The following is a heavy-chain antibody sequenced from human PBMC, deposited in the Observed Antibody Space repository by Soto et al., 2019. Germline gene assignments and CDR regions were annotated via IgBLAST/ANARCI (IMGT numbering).Heavy chain of an antibody. CDR1: GDSISSGGYS. CDR3: ARDSRSGYYLEY. CDR2: IYHSGGT. V-gene: IGHV4-30-2*01. D-gene: IGHD3-22*01. J-gene: IGHJ4*02. Sequence: QLQLQESGSGLVKPSQTLSLTCAVSGDSISSGGYSWNWIRQPPGKGLEWIGYIYHSGGTDYNPSLKSRVTITVDSSHNQFSLKLSSVTAADTAVYYCARDSRSGYYLEYWGQGTLVTVSS.